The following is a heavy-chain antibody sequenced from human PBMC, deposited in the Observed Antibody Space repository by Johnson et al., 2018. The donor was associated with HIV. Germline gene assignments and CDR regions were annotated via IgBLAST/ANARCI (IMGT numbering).Heavy chain of an antibody. CDR3: DAAAGRTHDAFDI. CDR2: ISGGGSGT. Sequence: VQLVESGGGWVQPGESLRLSCAASGFSFSTYAMTWVRQAPGKGLQWVSTISGGGSGTYYADSVKGRYTISRDNSKNTLYLQMNSLRAEDTAVYYCDAAAGRTHDAFDIWGQGTMVTVSS. V-gene: IGHV3-23*04. J-gene: IGHJ3*02. CDR1: GFSFSTYA. D-gene: IGHD6-13*01.